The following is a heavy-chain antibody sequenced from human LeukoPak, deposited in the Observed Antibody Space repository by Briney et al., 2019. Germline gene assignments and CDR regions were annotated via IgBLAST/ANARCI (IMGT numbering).Heavy chain of an antibody. CDR2: ISGSGGST. CDR3: AKDPDSSSDY. Sequence: GGSLRLSCTVSGLHFSNFWMAWVRQAPGKGLEWVSAISGSGGSTYYADSVKGRFTISRDNSKNTLYLQMNSLRAEDTAVYYCAKDPDSSSDYWGQGTLVTVSS. V-gene: IGHV3-23*01. J-gene: IGHJ4*02. D-gene: IGHD6-6*01. CDR1: GLHFSNFW.